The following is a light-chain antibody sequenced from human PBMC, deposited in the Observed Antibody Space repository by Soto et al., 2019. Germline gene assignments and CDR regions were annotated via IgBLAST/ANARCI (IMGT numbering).Light chain of an antibody. CDR1: QSVSSSY. CDR3: QQYGSSPKLT. J-gene: IGKJ4*01. V-gene: IGKV3-20*01. Sequence: EIVLTQSPGTLSLSPGERATLSCRASQSVSSSYLAWYQQNPGQAPRLLIDGASSRATGIPDRFSGSGSGTDFALTSSRLEREEFAVYYCQQYGSSPKLTFGVGTKVEIK. CDR2: GAS.